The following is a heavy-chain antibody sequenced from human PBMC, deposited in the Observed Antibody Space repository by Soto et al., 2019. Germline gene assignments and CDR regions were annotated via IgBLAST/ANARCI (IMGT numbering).Heavy chain of an antibody. D-gene: IGHD3-10*02. CDR2: ISWDGGST. CDR3: AKDFAVRGEAKIFDY. CDR1: GFTFDDYT. Sequence: EVQLVESGGVVVQPGGSLRLSCAASGFTFDDYTMHWVRQAPGKGLEWVSLISWDGGSTYYADSVKGRFTISRDNRKNSLYLQMNSLRTEDTALYYCAKDFAVRGEAKIFDYWGQGTLVTVSS. J-gene: IGHJ4*02. V-gene: IGHV3-43*01.